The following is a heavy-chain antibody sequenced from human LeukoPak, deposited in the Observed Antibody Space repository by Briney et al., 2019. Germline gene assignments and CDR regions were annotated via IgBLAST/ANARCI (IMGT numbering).Heavy chain of an antibody. CDR2: INHSGST. Sequence: SETLSLTCAVDGGSFSGYYWSWIRQPPGKGLEWIGEINHSGSTNYNPSLKSRVTISVDTSKNQFSLKLSSVTAADTAVYYCAAPAAGTGRGFQHWGQGTLVTVSS. CDR3: AAPAAGTGRGFQH. D-gene: IGHD6-13*01. CDR1: GGSFSGYY. V-gene: IGHV4-34*01. J-gene: IGHJ1*01.